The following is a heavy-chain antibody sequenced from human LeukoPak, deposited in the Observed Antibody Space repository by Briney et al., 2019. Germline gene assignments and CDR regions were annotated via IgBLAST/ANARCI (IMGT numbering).Heavy chain of an antibody. Sequence: GGSLRLSSAASGFTFSSHWMHWDRQAPGKGLVWVSRINSDGSSISYADSVKGRFTISRDNAKNSLYLQMNSLRAEDTAVYYCARDPDSGSLWGQGTLVTVSS. CDR2: INSDGSSI. CDR1: GFTFSSHW. V-gene: IGHV3-74*01. CDR3: ARDPDSGSL. D-gene: IGHD1-26*01. J-gene: IGHJ4*02.